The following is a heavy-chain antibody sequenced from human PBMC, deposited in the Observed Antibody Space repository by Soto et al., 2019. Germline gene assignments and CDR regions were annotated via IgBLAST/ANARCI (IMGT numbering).Heavy chain of an antibody. D-gene: IGHD5-12*01. CDR1: GFSLSTSGVG. J-gene: IGHJ4*02. Sequence: QITLKESGPTLVKPTQTLTLTCTFSGFSLSTSGVGVGWIRQPPGKALEWLALIYWNDDKRYSPSLKSRLTITKDTSKNQVVLTMTNMDPVDTATYYCAHAEWRWLQLGFDYWGQGTLVTVSS. CDR2: IYWNDDK. CDR3: AHAEWRWLQLGFDY. V-gene: IGHV2-5*01.